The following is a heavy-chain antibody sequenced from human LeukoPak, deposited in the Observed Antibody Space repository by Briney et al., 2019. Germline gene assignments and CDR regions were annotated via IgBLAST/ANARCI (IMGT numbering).Heavy chain of an antibody. CDR3: ARVGSWDAYDV. CDR1: GFTFSNFP. CDR2: IKSDGVGT. V-gene: IGHV3-64*01. J-gene: IGHJ3*01. Sequence: PGGSLRLSCAASGFTFSNFPMPWVRQVPGKGLEYVSAIKSDGVGTYYANSVRDRFTISRDNSKNTLYLQMGSLRAEDTGVYFCARVGSWDAYDVWGQGTMVIVSS. D-gene: IGHD1-26*01.